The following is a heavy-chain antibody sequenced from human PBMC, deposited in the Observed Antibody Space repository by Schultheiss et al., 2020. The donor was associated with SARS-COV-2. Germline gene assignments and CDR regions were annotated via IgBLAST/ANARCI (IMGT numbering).Heavy chain of an antibody. CDR3: ARRAYYYYGMDV. CDR1: GYTFTSYG. Sequence: ASVKVSCKASGYTFTSYGISWVRQAPGQGLEWMGRINSNSDDDVRFAQKFQGRVTMTRDTSISTAYMELSSLRSEDTAVYYCARRAYYYYGMDVWGQGTTVTVSS. J-gene: IGHJ6*02. CDR2: INSNSDDDV. V-gene: IGHV1-2*02.